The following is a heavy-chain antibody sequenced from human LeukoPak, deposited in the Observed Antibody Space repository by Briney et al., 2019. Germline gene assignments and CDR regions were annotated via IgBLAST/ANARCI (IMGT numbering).Heavy chain of an antibody. CDR3: GRGEQWLLSASCY. CDR2: ISSSSRPI. J-gene: IGHJ4*02. V-gene: IGHV3-48*01. Sequence: GGSLRLSCAASGFTFSSYSMNSVRQAPGKGLEWVSYISSSSRPIYYAASVKGRFPISRDNAKHSLYLQMNSLRAEDTAVYYCGRGEQWLLSASCYWGRGTLVTVSS. CDR1: GFTFSSYS. D-gene: IGHD6-19*01.